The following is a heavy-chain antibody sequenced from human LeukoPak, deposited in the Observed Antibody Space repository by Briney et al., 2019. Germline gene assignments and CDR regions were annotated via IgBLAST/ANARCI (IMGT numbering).Heavy chain of an antibody. Sequence: ASVKVSCKASGYTFTGYYMHWVRQAPGQGLEWMGWINPNSGGTNYAQKFQGRVTMTRDTSISTAYMELGRLRSDDTAVYYCARDSEYDILTGRVVPSGMDVWGQGTTVTVSS. V-gene: IGHV1-2*02. D-gene: IGHD3-9*01. CDR2: INPNSGGT. CDR3: ARDSEYDILTGRVVPSGMDV. J-gene: IGHJ6*02. CDR1: GYTFTGYY.